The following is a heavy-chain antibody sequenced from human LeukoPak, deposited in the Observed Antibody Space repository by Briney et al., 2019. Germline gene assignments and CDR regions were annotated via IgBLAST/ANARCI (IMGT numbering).Heavy chain of an antibody. CDR2: IYNTGRT. CDR1: GGSITNYY. D-gene: IGHD1-26*01. V-gene: IGHV4-59*08. J-gene: IGHJ4*02. Sequence: KPSETLSLTCSVSGGSITNYYWSWIRQSPGKGLEWIGFIYNTGRTNYNPSLQSRVTMSIDTSKNQFSLKLSSVTAADTAVYYCARQGELAIDYWGKGTLVTVSS. CDR3: ARQGELAIDY.